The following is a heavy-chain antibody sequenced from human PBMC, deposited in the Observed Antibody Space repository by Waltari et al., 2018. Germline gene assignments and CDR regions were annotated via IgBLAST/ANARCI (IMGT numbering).Heavy chain of an antibody. J-gene: IGHJ4*02. Sequence: QLQLQESGPGLVKPSETLSLTCSVSGGSVHNSNYYSGWLRQPPGKGLEWIATIYFSGSTYYNPSLKSRVIISVDTSKNQFSLKLSSVTAADTALYYCARIREFLPNFDNWGQGIPVTVSS. D-gene: IGHD3-10*01. CDR1: GGSVHNSNYY. CDR2: IYFSGST. CDR3: ARIREFLPNFDN. V-gene: IGHV4-39*07.